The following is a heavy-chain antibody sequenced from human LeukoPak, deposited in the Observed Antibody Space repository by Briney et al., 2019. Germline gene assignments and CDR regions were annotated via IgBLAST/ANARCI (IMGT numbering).Heavy chain of an antibody. Sequence: ASVKVSCKASGYTFTGYYMHWVRQAPGQGLEWMGWINPNSGGTNYAQKFQGRVTMTRDTSISTAYMELSRLRSDDTAVYYCARVWVVERPRDAFDIWGQGTMVTVSP. V-gene: IGHV1-2*02. CDR3: ARVWVVERPRDAFDI. D-gene: IGHD1-1*01. J-gene: IGHJ3*02. CDR1: GYTFTGYY. CDR2: INPNSGGT.